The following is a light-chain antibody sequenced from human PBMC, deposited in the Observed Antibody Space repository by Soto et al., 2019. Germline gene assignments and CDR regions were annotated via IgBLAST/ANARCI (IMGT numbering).Light chain of an antibody. J-gene: IGKJ1*01. CDR1: QSVLDSSNNKNY. V-gene: IGKV4-1*01. CDR2: LAS. CDR3: QQYRYTPWT. Sequence: DIVMTQSPDSLAVSLGERATVNCKSSQSVLDSSNNKNYLAWYQQKPGQPPKVLIYLASTRESGVPDRFSGSESGTDFTLTITSLQAEDVAVYFCQQYRYTPWTFGQGTKVEIK.